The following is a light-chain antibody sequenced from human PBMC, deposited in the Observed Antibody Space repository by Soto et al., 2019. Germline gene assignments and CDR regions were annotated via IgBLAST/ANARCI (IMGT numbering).Light chain of an antibody. CDR2: GAT. Sequence: EIVMTQSPGTLSLSPGERATLSCRASQSVSTRFVAWYQQKPGRPPRLLIYGATSRATGIPDRCCGSGSGTDFTLTISRLEPEDVAVYYCQQYGSSSPITFGQGTRLEIK. V-gene: IGKV3-20*01. CDR1: QSVSTRF. CDR3: QQYGSSSPIT. J-gene: IGKJ5*01.